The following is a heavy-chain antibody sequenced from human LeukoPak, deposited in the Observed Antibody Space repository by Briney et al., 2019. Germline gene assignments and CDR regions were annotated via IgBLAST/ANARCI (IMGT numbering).Heavy chain of an antibody. Sequence: GGSLRLSCAASGFTFSSYSMNWVRQAPGKGLEWVSSISSSSSYIYYADSVKGRFTISRDYAKNSLYLQMNSLRAEDTAVYYCARAVVVVAATAYYYYGMDVWGQGTTVTVSS. CDR3: ARAVVVVAATAYYYYGMDV. CDR1: GFTFSSYS. CDR2: ISSSSSYI. J-gene: IGHJ6*02. D-gene: IGHD2-15*01. V-gene: IGHV3-21*01.